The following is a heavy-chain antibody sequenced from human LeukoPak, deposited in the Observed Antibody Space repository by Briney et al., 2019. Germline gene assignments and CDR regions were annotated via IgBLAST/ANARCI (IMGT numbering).Heavy chain of an antibody. Sequence: PSETLSLTCGVSGGSITNTNYWTWVRQPPGKGLEWIGEVNLQGSTNYNPSLMGRVAIAVDTSENHISLQLTSVTAADTAVYYCAREGGPYRPLDYSGQGTLVTVSS. J-gene: IGHJ4*02. CDR1: GGSITNTNY. CDR2: VNLQGST. V-gene: IGHV4-4*02. CDR3: AREGGPYRPLDY.